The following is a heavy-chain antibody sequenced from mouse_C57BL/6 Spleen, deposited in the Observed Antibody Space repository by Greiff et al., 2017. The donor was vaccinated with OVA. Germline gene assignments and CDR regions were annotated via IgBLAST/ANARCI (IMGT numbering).Heavy chain of an antibody. CDR1: GYTFTSYW. CDR3: ARFTTVVAPGYFDV. D-gene: IGHD1-1*01. Sequence: VQLQQSGAELVKPGASVKMSCKASGYTFTSYWITWVKQRPGQGLEWIGDIYPGSGSTNYNEKFKSKATLTVDTSSSTAYMQLSSLTSEDSAVYYCARFTTVVAPGYFDVWGTGTTVTVSS. J-gene: IGHJ1*03. V-gene: IGHV1-55*01. CDR2: IYPGSGST.